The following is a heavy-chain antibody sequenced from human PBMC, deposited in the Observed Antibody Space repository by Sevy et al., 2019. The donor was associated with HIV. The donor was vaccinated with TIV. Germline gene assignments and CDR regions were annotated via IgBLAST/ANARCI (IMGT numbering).Heavy chain of an antibody. D-gene: IGHD3-10*01. CDR2: ISGSGGSK. CDR1: GFTFSSYA. J-gene: IGHJ5*02. CDR3: AKEGTTMVCGVIIKPDNWFDP. V-gene: IGHV3-23*01. Sequence: GGSLRLSCAASGFTFSSYAMSWVRQAPGKGLEWVSAISGSGGSKYYADSVKGRFTISRDNSKNTLYLQMNSLRAEDKAVYYCAKEGTTMVCGVIIKPDNWFDPWGQGTLVTVSS.